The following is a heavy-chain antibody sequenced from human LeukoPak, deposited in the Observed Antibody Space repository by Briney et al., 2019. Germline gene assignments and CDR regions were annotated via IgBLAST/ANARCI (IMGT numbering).Heavy chain of an antibody. CDR3: ARAAKKLRFLEWFTSPFDY. CDR1: GGSISSGDNY. V-gene: IGHV4-30-4*08. J-gene: IGHJ4*02. Sequence: SQTLSPTCTVSGGSISSGDNYWSWIRQPPGKGLEWIGYIYYSGSTYYNPSLKSRVTISVDTSKNQFSLKLSSVTAADTAVYYCARAAKKLRFLEWFTSPFDYWGQGTLVTVSS. D-gene: IGHD3-3*01. CDR2: IYYSGST.